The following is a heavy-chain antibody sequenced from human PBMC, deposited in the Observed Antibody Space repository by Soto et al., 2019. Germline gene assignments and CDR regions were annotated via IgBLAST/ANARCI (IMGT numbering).Heavy chain of an antibody. D-gene: IGHD4-17*01. J-gene: IGHJ3*01. CDR1: GFSFSAYA. Sequence: GRSLRLSCAASGFSFSAYAMNWVRQAPGKGLEWVSSISSTAGRTSSYADSVKGRFITSDDSSKNIVYLQINDLRPDDTAVYYCASWHLREHAYDVWGQGTTVTVSS. V-gene: IGHV3-23*01. CDR2: ISSTAGRTS. CDR3: ASWHLREHAYDV.